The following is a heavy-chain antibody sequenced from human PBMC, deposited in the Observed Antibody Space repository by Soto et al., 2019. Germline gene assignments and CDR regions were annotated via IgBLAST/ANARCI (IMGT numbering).Heavy chain of an antibody. J-gene: IGHJ4*02. CDR2: ISAYNGNT. D-gene: IGHD5-18*01. V-gene: IGHV1-18*01. Sequence: APGQGLEWMGWISAYNGNTNYAQKLQGRVTMTTDTSTSTAYMELRSLRSDDTAVYDCARPRGYSYAFEYLVQGSLVIGSS. CDR3: ARPRGYSYAFEY.